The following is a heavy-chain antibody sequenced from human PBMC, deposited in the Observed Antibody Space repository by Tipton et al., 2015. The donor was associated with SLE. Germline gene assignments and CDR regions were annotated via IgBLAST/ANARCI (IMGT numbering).Heavy chain of an antibody. CDR3: ARLSYGLYYYGMDV. Sequence: TLSLTCTVSGGSISSGGYYWSWIRQHPGKGLEWIGYIYYSGSTYYNPSLKSRVTISVDTSKNQFSLKLSSVTAADTAVYYCARLSYGLYYYGMDVWGQGTTVTVSS. CDR1: GGSISSGGYY. V-gene: IGHV4-31*03. J-gene: IGHJ6*02. CDR2: IYYSGST. D-gene: IGHD1-26*01.